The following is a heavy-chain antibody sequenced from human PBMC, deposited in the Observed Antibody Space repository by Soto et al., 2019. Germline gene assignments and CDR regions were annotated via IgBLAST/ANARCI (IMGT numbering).Heavy chain of an antibody. V-gene: IGHV3-9*01. CDR3: AKDTRENQRGIAVDY. CDR2: ISWNSGSI. CDR1: GFTFDDYA. Sequence: SLRLSCAASGFTFDDYAMHWVRQAPGKGLEWVSGISWNSGSIGYADSVKGRFTISRDNAKNSLYLQMNRLRAEDTALYYCAKDTRENQRGIAVDYWGQGTLVTVSS. D-gene: IGHD6-13*01. J-gene: IGHJ4*02.